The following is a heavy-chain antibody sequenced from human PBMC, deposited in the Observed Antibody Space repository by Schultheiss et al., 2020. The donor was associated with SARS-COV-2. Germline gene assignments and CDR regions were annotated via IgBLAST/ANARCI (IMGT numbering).Heavy chain of an antibody. Sequence: SETLSLTCTVSGGSISSYYWSWIRQPPGKGLEWIGEINHSGSTNYNPSLKSRVTMSVDTSKNQFSLKLSSVTAADTAVYYCARDKMTTVTGPYYYGMDVWGQGTTVTVSS. CDR1: GGSISSYY. D-gene: IGHD4-17*01. CDR3: ARDKMTTVTGPYYYGMDV. CDR2: INHSGST. V-gene: IGHV4-59*12. J-gene: IGHJ6*02.